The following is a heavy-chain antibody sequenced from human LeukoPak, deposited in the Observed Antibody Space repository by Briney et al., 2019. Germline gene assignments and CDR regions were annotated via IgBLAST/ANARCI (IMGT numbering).Heavy chain of an antibody. D-gene: IGHD2-2*02. CDR2: IYYSGST. CDR3: ATYCSSTSCYTKDN. CDR1: GGSISSSSYY. Sequence: SETLSLTCTVSGGSISSSSYYWGWIRQPPGKGLEWIGSIYYSGSTYYNPSLKIRVTISVDTSKNQFSLKLSSVTAADTAVYYCATYCSSTSCYTKDNWGQGTLVTVSS. V-gene: IGHV4-39*01. J-gene: IGHJ4*02.